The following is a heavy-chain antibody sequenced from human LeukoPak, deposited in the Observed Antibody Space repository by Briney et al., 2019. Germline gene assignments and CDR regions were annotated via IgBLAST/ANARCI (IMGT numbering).Heavy chain of an antibody. J-gene: IGHJ6*02. CDR3: ARETTSSWYDLYYYYGMDV. CDR2: INHSGST. D-gene: IGHD6-13*01. CDR1: GGSFCGYY. Sequence: PSETLSLTCAVYGGSFCGYYWSWIRQPPGKGLEWIGEINHSGSTNYNPSLKSRVTISVDTSKNQFSLKLSSVTAADTAVYYCARETTSSWYDLYYYYGMDVWGQGTTVTVSS. V-gene: IGHV4-34*01.